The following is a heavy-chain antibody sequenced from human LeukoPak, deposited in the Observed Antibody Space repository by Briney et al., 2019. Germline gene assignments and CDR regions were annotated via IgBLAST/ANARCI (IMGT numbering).Heavy chain of an antibody. CDR2: ISSSSSYT. Sequence: GGSLRLSCAASGFTSSDYYMSWIRQAPGKGLEWVSYISSSSSYTNYADSVKGRFTISRDNAKNSLYLQMNSLRAEDTAVYYCARMEYSSGWSSWFDPWGQGTLVTVSS. V-gene: IGHV3-11*06. J-gene: IGHJ5*02. CDR3: ARMEYSSGWSSWFDP. D-gene: IGHD6-19*01. CDR1: GFTSSDYY.